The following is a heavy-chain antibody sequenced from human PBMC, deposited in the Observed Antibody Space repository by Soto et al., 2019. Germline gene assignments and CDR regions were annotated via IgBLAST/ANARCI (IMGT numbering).Heavy chain of an antibody. Sequence: SETLSLTCTVSGGSISSGDYYWSWIRQPPGKGLEWIGYIYYSGSTNYNPSLKSRVTISVDTSKNQFSLKLSSVTAADTAVYYCARDVSSDSLFGYWGQGALVTVSS. V-gene: IGHV4-61*08. J-gene: IGHJ4*02. D-gene: IGHD3-22*01. CDR1: GGSISSGDYY. CDR2: IYYSGST. CDR3: ARDVSSDSLFGY.